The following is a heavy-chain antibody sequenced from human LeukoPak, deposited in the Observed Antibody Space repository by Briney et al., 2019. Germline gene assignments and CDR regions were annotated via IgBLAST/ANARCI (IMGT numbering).Heavy chain of an antibody. J-gene: IGHJ5*02. Sequence: PSQTLSLTCTVSGGSISSGDYYWGWIRQPPGKGLEWIGYIYYSGSTYYNPSLKSRVTISVNTSKNQFSLKLSSVTAADTAVYYCAREQECSSTSCYKRAGFDPWGQGTLVTVSS. V-gene: IGHV4-30-4*08. CDR3: AREQECSSTSCYKRAGFDP. CDR2: IYYSGST. D-gene: IGHD2-2*02. CDR1: GGSISSGDYY.